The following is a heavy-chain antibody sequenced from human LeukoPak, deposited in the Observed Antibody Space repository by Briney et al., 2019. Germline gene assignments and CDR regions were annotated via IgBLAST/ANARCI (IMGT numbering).Heavy chain of an antibody. V-gene: IGHV3-30*04. CDR1: GFTFSSYA. CDR3: AKEAFDYGDFRHFDY. CDR2: ISYDGSNK. Sequence: GGSLRLSCAASGFTFSSYAMHWVRQAPGKGLEWVALISYDGSNKYYADSVKGRFTISRDNSKNTLYLQMNSLRAEDTAVYYCAKEAFDYGDFRHFDYWGQGTLVTVSS. J-gene: IGHJ4*02. D-gene: IGHD4-17*01.